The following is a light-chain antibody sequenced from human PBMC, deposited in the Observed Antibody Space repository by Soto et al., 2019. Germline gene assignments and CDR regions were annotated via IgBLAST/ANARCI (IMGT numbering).Light chain of an antibody. Sequence: QSVLTQSPSASGTPGQRVTISCSGTSSNIGTNYVYWYQQLPGTAPQVLIYSNDKRPSWVPDRFSCCKSGTSASLAISGLRSEDEADDYCAAWDDSLSGPLFGGGTKLTVL. J-gene: IGLJ2*01. CDR3: AAWDDSLSGPL. CDR1: SSNIGTNY. CDR2: SND. V-gene: IGLV1-47*01.